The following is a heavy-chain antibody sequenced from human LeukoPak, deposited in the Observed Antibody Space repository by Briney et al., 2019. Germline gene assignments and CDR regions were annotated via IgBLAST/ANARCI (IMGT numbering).Heavy chain of an antibody. Sequence: SETLSLTCTVSGGSISSGSYYWSWIRQPAGKGLEWIGRIYTSGSTNYNPSLKSRVTISVDTSKNQFSLKLSSVTAADTAVYYCAKQQLVREDYYYYYYMDVWGKGTTVTISS. CDR3: AKQQLVREDYYYYYYMDV. CDR1: GGSISSGSYY. V-gene: IGHV4-61*02. CDR2: IYTSGST. D-gene: IGHD6-13*01. J-gene: IGHJ6*03.